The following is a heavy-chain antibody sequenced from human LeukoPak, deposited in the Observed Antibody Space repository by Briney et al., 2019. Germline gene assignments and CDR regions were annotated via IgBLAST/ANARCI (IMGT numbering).Heavy chain of an antibody. V-gene: IGHV3-74*01. CDR1: GFTFSRYW. CDR2: INSDGSST. CDR3: ARQYYYDSSGYYDY. J-gene: IGHJ4*02. D-gene: IGHD3-22*01. Sequence: GGSLRLSCAASGFTFSRYWMYWVRQAPGKGLVWVSRINSDGSSTSYADSVKGRFTISRDNAKNALFLQMNSLRAEDTAVYYCARQYYYDSSGYYDYWGQGTLVTVSS.